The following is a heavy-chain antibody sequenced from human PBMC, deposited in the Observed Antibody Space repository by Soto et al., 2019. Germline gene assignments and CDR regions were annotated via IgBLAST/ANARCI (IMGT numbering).Heavy chain of an antibody. CDR2: ISGGGRST. Sequence: EVQLLESGGGLVQPGGSLRLSCAASGFTFSSYAMSWVRQAPGKGLEWVSGISGGGRSTYYTDSVKGRFAISRDNSKNTLYLQMNNLRAEDAAVYYCARDGSGTYYNPYFDYWGQGTLVTLSS. CDR3: ARDGSGTYYNPYFDY. D-gene: IGHD3-10*01. V-gene: IGHV3-23*01. J-gene: IGHJ4*02. CDR1: GFTFSSYA.